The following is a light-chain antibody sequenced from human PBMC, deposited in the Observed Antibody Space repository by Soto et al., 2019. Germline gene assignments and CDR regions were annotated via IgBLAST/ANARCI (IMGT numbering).Light chain of an antibody. J-gene: IGKJ2*01. CDR3: QQYGSSPYT. CDR2: DAS. Sequence: EIVLTQSPATLSLSPGERATLSCGASQSVSSSYLAWYQQKPGLAPRLLIYDASSRATGIPDRFSGSGSGTDCTLTISRLEREGFAVYYCQQYGSSPYTFGQGTKREIK. V-gene: IGKV3D-20*01. CDR1: QSVSSSY.